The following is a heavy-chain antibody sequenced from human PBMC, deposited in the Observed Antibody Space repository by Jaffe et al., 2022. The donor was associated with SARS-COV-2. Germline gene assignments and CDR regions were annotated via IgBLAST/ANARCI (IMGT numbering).Heavy chain of an antibody. CDR3: AKSSKGIGGWFDP. V-gene: IGHV3-9*01. CDR1: GFTFDDYA. J-gene: IGHJ5*02. CDR2: ISWNSGSI. D-gene: IGHD2-15*01. Sequence: EVQLVESGGGLVQPGRSLRLSCAASGFTFDDYAMHWVRQAPGKGLEWVSGISWNSGSIGYADSVKGRFTISRDNAKNSLYLQMNSLRAEDTALYYCAKSSKGIGGWFDPWGQGTLVTVSS.